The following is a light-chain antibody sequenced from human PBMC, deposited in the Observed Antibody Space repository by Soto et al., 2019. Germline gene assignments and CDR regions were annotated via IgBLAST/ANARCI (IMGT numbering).Light chain of an antibody. CDR2: RAS. V-gene: IGKV1-5*03. CDR1: QSISSW. Sequence: DIQMTQSPSTLSASVGDRVIITCRASQSISSWLAWYQQKPGKAPNLLIYRASTLKSGIPSRFSGSGSGTEFTLTISSRQPDDFATYYCQQYDRASWTFGPGTKVEIK. CDR3: QQYDRASWT. J-gene: IGKJ1*01.